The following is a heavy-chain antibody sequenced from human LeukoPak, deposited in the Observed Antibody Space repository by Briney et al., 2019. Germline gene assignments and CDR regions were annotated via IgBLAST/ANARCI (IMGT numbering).Heavy chain of an antibody. CDR1: GYTFTGYY. D-gene: IGHD6-13*01. Sequence: ASVKVSCKASGYTFTGYYMHWVRQAPGQGLEWMGRINPNSGGTNYAQKFQGRVTMTRDTSISTAYMELSRLRSDDTAVYYCAREGIAAAGQYIIDYWGQGILVTVSS. J-gene: IGHJ4*02. CDR2: INPNSGGT. V-gene: IGHV1-2*06. CDR3: AREGIAAAGQYIIDY.